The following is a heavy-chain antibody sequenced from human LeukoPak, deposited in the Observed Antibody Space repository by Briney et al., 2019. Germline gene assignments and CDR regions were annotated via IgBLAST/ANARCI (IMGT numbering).Heavy chain of an antibody. J-gene: IGHJ6*02. CDR3: ARDTPYSSSWFPSYYGMDV. Sequence: ASVKVSCKASGYTFTSYGISWVRQAPGQGLEWMGWISAYNGNTNYAQKLQGRVTMTTDTSTSTAYVELRSLRSDDTAVYYCARDTPYSSSWFPSYYGMDVWGQGTTVTVSS. CDR1: GYTFTSYG. V-gene: IGHV1-18*01. D-gene: IGHD6-13*01. CDR2: ISAYNGNT.